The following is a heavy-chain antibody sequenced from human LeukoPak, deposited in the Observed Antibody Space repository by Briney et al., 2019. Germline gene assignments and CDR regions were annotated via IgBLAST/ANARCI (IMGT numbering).Heavy chain of an antibody. D-gene: IGHD3-10*01. Sequence: GGSLRLSCAASGITFSSSAMSWVRQAPGKGLQWVSAISGSGAGTHYADSVKGRFTISRDNSKNTLYLQMNSLRAEDTAVYYCAKGDGSGSFSGGAFDIWGHGTMVTVSS. CDR2: ISGSGAGT. CDR1: GITFSSSA. J-gene: IGHJ3*02. V-gene: IGHV3-23*01. CDR3: AKGDGSGSFSGGAFDI.